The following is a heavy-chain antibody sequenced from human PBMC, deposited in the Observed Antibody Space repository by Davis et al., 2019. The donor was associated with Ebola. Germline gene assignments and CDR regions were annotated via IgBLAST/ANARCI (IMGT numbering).Heavy chain of an antibody. Sequence: GSLRLSCTVSGGSISSSSYYWGWIRQPPGKGLEWIGNIYYTGGTHSSPSLKSRVTFFIDTSKDEFSLKLTSVTAADTAVYYCARDHGGGRMDVWGQGTTVTVSS. CDR3: ARDHGGGRMDV. D-gene: IGHD3-16*01. V-gene: IGHV4-39*07. J-gene: IGHJ6*02. CDR2: IYYTGGT. CDR1: GGSISSSSYY.